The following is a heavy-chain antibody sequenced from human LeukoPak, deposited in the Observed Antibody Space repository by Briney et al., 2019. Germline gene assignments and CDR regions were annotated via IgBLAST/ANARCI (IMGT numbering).Heavy chain of an antibody. CDR3: ARAAQKVQYYFDY. V-gene: IGHV4-59*01. Sequence: SETLSLTCTVSGDSMNNYYWAWIRQPPGKGLEWIGYIYYSGSTNYNSSLKSRVTISVDTSKNQFSLKVTSVTAADTAVYYCARAAQKVQYYFDYWGQGTLVTASS. J-gene: IGHJ4*02. CDR1: GDSMNNYY. CDR2: IYYSGST.